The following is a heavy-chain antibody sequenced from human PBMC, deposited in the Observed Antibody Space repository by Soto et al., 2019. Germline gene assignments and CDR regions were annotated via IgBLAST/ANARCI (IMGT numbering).Heavy chain of an antibody. CDR2: IYYSGST. D-gene: IGHD6-6*01. V-gene: IGHV4-31*03. CDR1: GGSISSGGYY. Sequence: SETLSLTCTVSGGSISSGGYYWSWIRQHPGKGLEWIGYIYYSGSTYYNPSLKSRVTISVDTSKNQFSLKLSSVTAADTAVYYCARGYDSSSSSWFDPWGREPWSPSPQ. J-gene: IGHJ5*02. CDR3: ARGYDSSSSSWFDP.